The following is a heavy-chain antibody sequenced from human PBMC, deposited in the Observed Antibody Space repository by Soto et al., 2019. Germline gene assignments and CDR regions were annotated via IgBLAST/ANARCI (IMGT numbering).Heavy chain of an antibody. V-gene: IGHV3-64*01. CDR3: ARAGYSSSSIFPGYDY. CDR1: GFTFSSYA. D-gene: IGHD6-6*01. Sequence: GGSLRLSCAASGFTFSSYALHWVRQAPGKGLEYVSAISGNGGSTNYANSVKGRFTISRDNSKNSLYLQMGSLRAEDMAVYYCARAGYSSSSIFPGYDYWGQGTLVTVSS. J-gene: IGHJ4*02. CDR2: ISGNGGST.